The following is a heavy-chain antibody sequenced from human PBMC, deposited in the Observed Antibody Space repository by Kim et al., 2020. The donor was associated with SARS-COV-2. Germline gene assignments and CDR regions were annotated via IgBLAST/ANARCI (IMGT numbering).Heavy chain of an antibody. Sequence: GGSLRLSCAASGFTFSSYSMNWVRQAPGKGLEWVSSISSSSSYIYYADSVKGRFTISRDNAKNSLYLQMNSLRAEDTAVYYCARVGYGDFHFDYWGQGTLVTVSS. CDR2: ISSSSSYI. D-gene: IGHD4-17*01. J-gene: IGHJ4*02. CDR1: GFTFSSYS. V-gene: IGHV3-21*01. CDR3: ARVGYGDFHFDY.